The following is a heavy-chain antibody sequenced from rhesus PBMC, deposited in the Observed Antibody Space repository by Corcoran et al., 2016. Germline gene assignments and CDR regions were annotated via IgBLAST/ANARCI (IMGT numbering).Heavy chain of an antibody. V-gene: IGHV4S11*01. Sequence: QVQLQESGPGLVKPLETLSLTCAVSGGSISRNYWGWIRQAPGKGLAGIGYIYGSDSSTNYNPSLKIRVTMSVDTAKNPLSLKLRSVTAADTAVYYCARRGWDNGRFDVWGPGVLVTVSS. CDR2: IYGSDSST. CDR3: ARRGWDNGRFDV. CDR1: GGSISRNY. J-gene: IGHJ5-1*01. D-gene: IGHD1-20*01.